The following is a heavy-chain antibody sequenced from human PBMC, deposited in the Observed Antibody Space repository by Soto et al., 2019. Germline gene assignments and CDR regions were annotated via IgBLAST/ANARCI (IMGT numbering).Heavy chain of an antibody. J-gene: IGHJ4*01. Sequence: GGSLRLSCVASGFSFSSYNMSWVRQAPGKGLEWVSFIIGNSGTTYYADSVKGRFTISRDNSKNTLYLQMSRLGAEDTAAYYCAKGSNYSFYFDHWGQVTLVTSPQ. CDR2: IIGNSGTT. CDR1: GFSFSSYN. CDR3: AKGSNYSFYFDH. D-gene: IGHD1-7*01. V-gene: IGHV3-23*01.